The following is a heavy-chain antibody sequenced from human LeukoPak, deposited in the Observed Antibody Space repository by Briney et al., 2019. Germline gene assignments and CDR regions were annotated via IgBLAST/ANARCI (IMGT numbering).Heavy chain of an antibody. J-gene: IGHJ4*02. Sequence: SQTLSLTCAISGDSVSSNSAAWNWIRQSPSRGLEWLGRTYYRSKWYNDYAVSVKSRITINPDTSKNQFSLQLNSVTPEDTAVYYCARDLGRDYEDSSGYSHLFDYWGQGTLVTVSS. V-gene: IGHV6-1*01. CDR3: ARDLGRDYEDSSGYSHLFDY. CDR2: TYYRSKWYN. CDR1: GDSVSSNSAA. D-gene: IGHD3-22*01.